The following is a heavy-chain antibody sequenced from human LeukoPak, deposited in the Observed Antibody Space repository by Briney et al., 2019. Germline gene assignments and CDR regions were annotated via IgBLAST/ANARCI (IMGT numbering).Heavy chain of an antibody. CDR3: ARVGGYCSSTSCRSPHYYYYYYMDV. CDR1: GGTFSSYA. CDR2: IIPIFGTA. V-gene: IGHV1-69*13. Sequence: ASVKVSCKASGGTFSSYAISWVRQAPGQGLEWMGGIIPIFGTANYAQKFQGRVTITADESMSTAYMELSSLRSEDTAVYYCARVGGYCSSTSCRSPHYYYYYYMDVWGKGTTVTVSS. J-gene: IGHJ6*03. D-gene: IGHD2-2*01.